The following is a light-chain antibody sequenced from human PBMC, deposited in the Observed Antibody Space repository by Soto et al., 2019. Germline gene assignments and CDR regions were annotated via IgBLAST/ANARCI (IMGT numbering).Light chain of an antibody. Sequence: EIVLTQSPATLSLSPGETATLSCRASQRVSSYLAWYQQKPGQAPRLLIYDASNRATGIPARLSGSGSVTDFPLIISSLETEEFAVYYCQQRSNWPFTFGPGTQVDIK. J-gene: IGKJ3*01. CDR2: DAS. CDR3: QQRSNWPFT. CDR1: QRVSSY. V-gene: IGKV3-11*01.